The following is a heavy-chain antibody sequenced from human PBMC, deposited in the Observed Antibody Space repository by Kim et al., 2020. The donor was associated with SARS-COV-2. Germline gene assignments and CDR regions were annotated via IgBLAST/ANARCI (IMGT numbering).Heavy chain of an antibody. CDR1: GFTFSSYS. J-gene: IGHJ6*02. D-gene: IGHD1-26*01. CDR2: ISSSSSTI. V-gene: IGHV3-48*02. CDR3: ARGSWELLRYYYYGMDV. Sequence: GGSLRLSCAASGFTFSSYSMNWVRQAPGKGLEWVSYISSSSSTIYYADSVKGRFTISRDNAKNSLYLQMNSLRDVDTAVYYCARGSWELLRYYYYGMDVWGQGTTVTVSS.